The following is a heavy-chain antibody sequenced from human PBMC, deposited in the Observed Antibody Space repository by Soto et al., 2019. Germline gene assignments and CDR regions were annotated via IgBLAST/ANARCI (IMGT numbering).Heavy chain of an antibody. Sequence: PGESLKISCKTSGFRFTSYWVGWVRQMPGKGLEWIGIIYPDDSDTRYSPSFQGQVTISADISINTTYLQWSSLRASDTATYYCAKHPKYYSGFRYFDYWGQGTRVTVSS. J-gene: IGHJ4*02. CDR3: AKHPKYYSGFRYFDY. V-gene: IGHV5-51*01. D-gene: IGHD6-19*01. CDR1: GFRFTSYW. CDR2: IYPDDSDT.